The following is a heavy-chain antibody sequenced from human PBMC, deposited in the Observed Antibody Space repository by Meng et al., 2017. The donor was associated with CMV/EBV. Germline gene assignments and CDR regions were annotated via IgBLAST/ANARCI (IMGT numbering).Heavy chain of an antibody. CDR1: GSIRSSDYN. J-gene: IGHJ4*02. Sequence: GSIRSSDYNKGWMRQATRKGLEWIGSIFYSGNTNYNLYLKSRITISVDTYKNQFSLNLNSVTAADTAMYYCARDHDSSGHYVYYFDSWGQGTLVTVSS. D-gene: IGHD3-22*01. CDR2: IFYSGNT. V-gene: IGHV4-39*07. CDR3: ARDHDSSGHYVYYFDS.